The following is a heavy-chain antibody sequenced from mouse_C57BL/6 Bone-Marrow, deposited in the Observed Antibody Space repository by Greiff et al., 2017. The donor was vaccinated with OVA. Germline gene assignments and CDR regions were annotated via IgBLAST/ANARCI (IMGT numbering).Heavy chain of an antibody. CDR3: SVSENYDSSSTWAMDD. D-gene: IGHD1-1*01. V-gene: IGHV6-3*01. J-gene: IGHJ4*01. CDR2: IRLKSDNYAT. CDR1: GFTFSNYW. Sequence: EVQVVESGGGLVQPGGSMKLSCVASGFTFSNYWMNWVRQSPEKGLEWVAQIRLKSDNYATHYAESVKGRFTISRDDSKSSVYLQINNLRAEDTGIYYGSVSENYDSSSTWAMDDWGKGTSVTVSS.